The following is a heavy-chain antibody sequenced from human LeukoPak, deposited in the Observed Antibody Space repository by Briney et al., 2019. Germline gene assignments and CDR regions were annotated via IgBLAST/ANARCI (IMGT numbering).Heavy chain of an antibody. CDR3: ARDSSKLGLFDY. V-gene: IGHV4-4*07. J-gene: IGHJ4*02. Sequence: PSETLSLTCTVSGGSISSYYWSWIRQPAGKGLEWIGRIYTSGSTNYNPSLKSRVSMSVDTSKNQFPLKLSSVTAADTAVYYCARDSSKLGLFDYWGQGTLVTVSS. D-gene: IGHD7-27*01. CDR2: IYTSGST. CDR1: GGSISSYY.